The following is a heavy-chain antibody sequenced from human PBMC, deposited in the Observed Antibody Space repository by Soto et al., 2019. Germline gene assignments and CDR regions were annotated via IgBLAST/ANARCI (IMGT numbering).Heavy chain of an antibody. CDR3: AKDRRGSYYEFDY. CDR1: GGTCINYA. Sequence: VGSLRLSCAASGGTCINYAMSWVRQAPGKGLEWVSVVSGSGGSTYYADSVKGRFTISRDNSKDNSKNTLYLQMNSLRAEDTAVYYCAKDRRGSYYEFDYWGQGTLVTVSS. J-gene: IGHJ4*02. V-gene: IGHV3-23*01. CDR2: VSGSGGST. D-gene: IGHD1-26*01.